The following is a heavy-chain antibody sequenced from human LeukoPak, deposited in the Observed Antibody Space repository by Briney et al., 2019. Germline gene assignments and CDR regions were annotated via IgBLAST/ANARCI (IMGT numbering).Heavy chain of an antibody. D-gene: IGHD6-19*01. CDR3: ARVPRSSGWERTDAFDI. V-gene: IGHV1-2*02. Sequence: ASVKVSCKASGYTFTGYYMHWVRQAPGQGLEWMGWINPNSGGTNYAQKFQGRVTMTRDTSISTAYMELSRLRSDDTAVYYCARVPRSSGWERTDAFDIWGQGTMVTVSS. CDR2: INPNSGGT. CDR1: GYTFTGYY. J-gene: IGHJ3*02.